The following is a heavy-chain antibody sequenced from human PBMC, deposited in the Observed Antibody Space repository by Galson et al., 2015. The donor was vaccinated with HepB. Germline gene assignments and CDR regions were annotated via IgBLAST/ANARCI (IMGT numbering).Heavy chain of an antibody. V-gene: IGHV3-66*01. CDR2: IYSGGST. Sequence: SLRLSCAASGFTVSSNYMSWVRQAPGKGLEWVSVIYSGGSTYYADSVKGRFTISRDNSKNTLYLQMNSLRAEDTAVYYCARSHSGWYGFDYWGQGTLVTVSS. D-gene: IGHD6-19*01. CDR1: GFTVSSNY. CDR3: ARSHSGWYGFDY. J-gene: IGHJ4*02.